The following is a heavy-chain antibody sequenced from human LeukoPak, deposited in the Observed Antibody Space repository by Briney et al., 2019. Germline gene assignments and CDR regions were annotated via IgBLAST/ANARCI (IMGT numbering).Heavy chain of an antibody. J-gene: IGHJ4*02. CDR3: AKDLGQAMVQGVIGY. D-gene: IGHD3-10*01. V-gene: IGHV3-23*01. CDR1: GFTFSSYA. CDR2: ISGSGGST. Sequence: GGSLRLSCAASGFTFSSYAMSWVRQAPGKGLEWVSAISGSGGSTYYADSVKGRFTISRDNSKNTLYLQMNSLRAEDTAGYYCAKDLGQAMVQGVIGYWGQGTLVTVSS.